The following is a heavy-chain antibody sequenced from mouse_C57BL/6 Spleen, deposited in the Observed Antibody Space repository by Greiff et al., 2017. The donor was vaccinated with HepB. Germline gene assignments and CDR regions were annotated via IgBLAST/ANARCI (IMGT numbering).Heavy chain of an antibody. J-gene: IGHJ1*03. Sequence: EVQLQQSGAELVKPGASVKLSCTASGFNIKDYYMHWVKQRTEQGLEWIGRIDPEDGETKYAPKVQGKATISADTSYNTAYLQLSSLTSEDTAVYYCAREYYGSSCRYFDVWGTGTTVTVSS. CDR1: GFNIKDYY. D-gene: IGHD1-1*01. CDR3: AREYYGSSCRYFDV. V-gene: IGHV14-2*01. CDR2: IDPEDGET.